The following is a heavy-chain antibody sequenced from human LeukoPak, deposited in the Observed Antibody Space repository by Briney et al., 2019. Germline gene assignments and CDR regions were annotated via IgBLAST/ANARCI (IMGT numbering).Heavy chain of an antibody. CDR3: AKSFDFSNGHSPILTPFDS. J-gene: IGHJ4*02. D-gene: IGHD3-3*01. V-gene: IGHV3-23*01. CDR2: ISARGIST. CDR1: GFTFSSSA. Sequence: PGGCLRLSCAASGFTFSSSAMSWVRQAPGKGLEWVSSISARGISTYYADSVKGRFTISRDNSKNTLYLQMNSLRGDDIGVYYCAKSFDFSNGHSPILTPFDSWGQGTLGSVSS.